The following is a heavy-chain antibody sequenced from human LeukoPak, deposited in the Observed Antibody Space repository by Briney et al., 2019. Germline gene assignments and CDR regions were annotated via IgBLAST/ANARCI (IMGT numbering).Heavy chain of an antibody. CDR2: IGRSGSPK. Sequence: GGSLRLSCAASEITFSNYAISWVRQAPGKGLEWVAAIGRSGSPKYYADSVKGRFTISRDTSKNTLFLEMNSLRAEDTAVYYCAKVDPSVLGAFDVWGQGTMVTVSS. CDR3: AKVDPSVLGAFDV. J-gene: IGHJ3*01. V-gene: IGHV3-23*05. CDR1: EITFSNYA. D-gene: IGHD5-12*01.